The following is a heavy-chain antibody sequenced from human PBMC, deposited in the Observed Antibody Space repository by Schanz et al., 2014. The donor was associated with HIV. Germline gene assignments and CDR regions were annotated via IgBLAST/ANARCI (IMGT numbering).Heavy chain of an antibody. Sequence: EVQLLESGGGLVQAGGSLRLSCAASGFTFSSYAMSWVRQAPGKGLEWVSTISGSGGSPYYADSVKGRFTISRDNSKNTLYLQMNSLRAEDTAVYYCAKGLTIWLQPPFDYWGQGTLVTVSS. V-gene: IGHV3-23*01. D-gene: IGHD5-12*01. J-gene: IGHJ4*02. CDR1: GFTFSSYA. CDR2: ISGSGGSP. CDR3: AKGLTIWLQPPFDY.